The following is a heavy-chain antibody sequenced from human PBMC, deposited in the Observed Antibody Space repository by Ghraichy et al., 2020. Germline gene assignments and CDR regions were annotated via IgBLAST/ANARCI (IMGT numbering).Heavy chain of an antibody. CDR1: GGSISSSSYF. CDR2: IYYYGNT. D-gene: IGHD2-21*02. Sequence: SETLSLTCTVSGGSISSSSYFWGWIRQPPGKGLEWIGSIYYYGNTYYNPSLKSRVTISVDTSKNQFSLKLSTVTAADTAVYYCARHEDIVVVTAARAFDIWDQGTRVTVYS. V-gene: IGHV4-39*01. J-gene: IGHJ3*02. CDR3: ARHEDIVVVTAARAFDI.